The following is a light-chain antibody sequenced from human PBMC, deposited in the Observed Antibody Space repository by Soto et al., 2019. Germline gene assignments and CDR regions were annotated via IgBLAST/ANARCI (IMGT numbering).Light chain of an antibody. CDR3: QVWDISSDQRI. CDR2: DTS. CDR1: NIGSKS. J-gene: IGLJ2*01. Sequence: SYELTQPTSVSVAPGQTARITCGGTNIGSKSVHWYQQKPGQAPVLVVYDTSDRPSGIPERFSGSNSGNTATLTINRVEAGDEADYYCQVWDISSDQRIFGGGTKLTVL. V-gene: IGLV3-21*02.